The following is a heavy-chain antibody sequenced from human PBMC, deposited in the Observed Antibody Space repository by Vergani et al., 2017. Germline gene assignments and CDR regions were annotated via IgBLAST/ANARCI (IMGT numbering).Heavy chain of an antibody. CDR3: ASGPLPNYFDY. J-gene: IGHJ4*02. CDR1: GYTFTSYG. CDR2: ISVYNGNT. V-gene: IGHV1-18*01. Sequence: QVPLVQSGAEVKKPGASVKVSCKASGYTFTSYGISWVRQAPGQGLEWMGWISVYNGNTKYAQKLQGRVTMTTDTSTNTAHMELRSLRSDDTAVYYCASGPLPNYFDYWGQGTLVTVSS.